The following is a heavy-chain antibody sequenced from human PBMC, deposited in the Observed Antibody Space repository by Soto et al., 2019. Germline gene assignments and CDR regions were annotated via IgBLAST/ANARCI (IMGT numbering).Heavy chain of an antibody. CDR2: ISYDGSNK. J-gene: IGHJ5*02. CDR3: AKRAGDDFLSGYYGARDWFDP. V-gene: IGHV3-30*18. D-gene: IGHD3-3*01. CDR1: GFTFSSYG. Sequence: QVQLVESGGGVVQPGRSLRLSCAASGFTFSSYGMHWVRQAPGKGLEWVAVISYDGSNKYYADSVKGRFTISRDNSNITLYLQMNSLRAEDTAVYYCAKRAGDDFLSGYYGARDWFDPWGQGTLVTVSS.